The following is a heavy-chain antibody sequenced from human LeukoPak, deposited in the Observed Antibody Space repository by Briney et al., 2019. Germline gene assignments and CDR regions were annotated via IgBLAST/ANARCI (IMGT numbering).Heavy chain of an antibody. CDR2: VKSKSDGGTT. D-gene: IGHD1-26*01. Sequence: PGGSLRLSCAASGFTFSNVWMTWVRQAPGKGLEWVGRVKSKSDGGTTDYAPPVKGRFTISRDDSKNTLYLQMNSLKTEDSAVYHCTTLIVGATTLDYWGRGTLVTVSS. CDR3: TTLIVGATTLDY. J-gene: IGHJ4*02. V-gene: IGHV3-15*01. CDR1: GFTFSNVW.